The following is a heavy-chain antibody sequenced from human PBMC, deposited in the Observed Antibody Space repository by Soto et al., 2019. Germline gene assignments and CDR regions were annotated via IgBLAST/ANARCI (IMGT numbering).Heavy chain of an antibody. CDR2: ISAYNGNR. J-gene: IGHJ4*02. CDR1: GYSFTSYG. D-gene: IGHD5-12*01. Sequence: QVKLVQSGAEVKKPGASVKVSCKASGYSFTSYGISWVRQAHGQGLEWMGWISAYNGNRKYAQKFQVSVTMTTDTSTSTACMGLRSRRSDDTAGYYCARDLGGFPDYWGQGNLVTVSS. V-gene: IGHV1-18*01. CDR3: ARDLGGFPDY.